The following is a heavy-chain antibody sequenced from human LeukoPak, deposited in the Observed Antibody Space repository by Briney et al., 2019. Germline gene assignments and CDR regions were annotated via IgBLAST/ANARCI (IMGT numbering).Heavy chain of an antibody. Sequence: SVKVSCKVSGGTFNNFALSWVRQAPGQGLEWVGGTIRVSGTTKYAQNLQGRVKVTADGSTSTAYMEMSSLRSEDTAIYYCAKRDYDYVWGSFLFDYWGQGTLVTVSS. D-gene: IGHD3-16*01. J-gene: IGHJ4*02. CDR1: GGTFNNFA. CDR2: TIRVSGTT. V-gene: IGHV1-69*13. CDR3: AKRDYDYVWGSFLFDY.